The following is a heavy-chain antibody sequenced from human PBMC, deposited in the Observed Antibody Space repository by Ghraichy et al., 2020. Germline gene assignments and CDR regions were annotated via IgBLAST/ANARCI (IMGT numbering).Heavy chain of an antibody. V-gene: IGHV6-1*01. J-gene: IGHJ5*02. CDR2: TYYRSKWFN. CDR3: ARSGYSSGWQNWFDP. D-gene: IGHD6-19*01. CDR1: GDSVSSNSGA. Sequence: SQTLSLTCAISGDSVSSNSGAWNWIRQSPSRGLEWLGRTYYRSKWFNDYAISVKSRITINPDTSKNQFSLQLNSVTPEDTAVYYCARSGYSSGWQNWFDPWGQGTLVTVSS.